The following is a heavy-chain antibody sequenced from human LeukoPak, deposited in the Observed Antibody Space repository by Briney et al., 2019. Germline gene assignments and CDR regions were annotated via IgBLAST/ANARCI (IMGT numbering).Heavy chain of an antibody. CDR1: GFIFSYCG. J-gene: IGHJ6*02. CDR2: IWADGSNK. D-gene: IGHD6-19*01. CDR3: ARDPFDSSGWYGMDV. V-gene: IGHV3-33*01. Sequence: GGSLRLSCAASGFIFSYCGLHWVRQAPGKGLEWVAVIWADGSNKYYADSVKGRFTISRDNSKNTLYLQMNSLRAEDTAVYYCARDPFDSSGWYGMDVWGQGTTVTVSS.